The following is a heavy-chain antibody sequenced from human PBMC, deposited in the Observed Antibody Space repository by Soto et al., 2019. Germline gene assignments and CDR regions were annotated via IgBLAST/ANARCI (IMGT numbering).Heavy chain of an antibody. Sequence: ASVKVSCKDSGYTCTGYYMHWVRPAPGQGLDWMGWINPNSGGTKYAQKFQGWVTMTRDTSISTAYLELSRLRSDDTDVHYCARSPRGWESARGLSAFDIWGQGTMVNRLL. CDR3: ARSPRGWESARGLSAFDI. CDR1: GYTCTGYY. J-gene: IGHJ3*02. V-gene: IGHV1-2*04. D-gene: IGHD1-26*01. CDR2: INPNSGGT.